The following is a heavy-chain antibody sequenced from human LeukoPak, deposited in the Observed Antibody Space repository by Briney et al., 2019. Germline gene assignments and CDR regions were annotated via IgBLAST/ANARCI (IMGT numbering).Heavy chain of an antibody. J-gene: IGHJ3*01. Sequence: ASVKVSCKSSGFTFSSSAVHWVRQARGQRLEWIGWIVVGSGNTNYAQKFQQRVTLSRDMSTSTAYLELSSLGSEDTAIYYCAAAKDGAFDFWGQGTLVTVSS. CDR2: IVVGSGNT. V-gene: IGHV1-58*01. D-gene: IGHD2-15*01. CDR1: GFTFSSSA. CDR3: AAAKDGAFDF.